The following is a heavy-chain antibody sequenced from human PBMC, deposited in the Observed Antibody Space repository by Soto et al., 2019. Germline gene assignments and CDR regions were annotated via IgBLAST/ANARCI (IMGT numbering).Heavy chain of an antibody. V-gene: IGHV4-34*01. CDR2: INHSGST. D-gene: IGHD3-10*01. Sequence: SETLSLTCAVYGGSFSGYYWSWIRQPPGKGLEWIGEINHSGSTNYNPSLKSRVTISVDTSKNQFSLKLSSVTAADTAVYYCARGRRGFRDLSYYSGMDVWGQGNTVT. J-gene: IGHJ6*02. CDR1: GGSFSGYY. CDR3: ARGRRGFRDLSYYSGMDV.